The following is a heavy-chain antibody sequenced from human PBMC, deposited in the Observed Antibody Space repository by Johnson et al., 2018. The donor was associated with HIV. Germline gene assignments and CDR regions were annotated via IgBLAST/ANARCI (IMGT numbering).Heavy chain of an antibody. V-gene: IGHV3-11*04. D-gene: IGHD6-19*01. Sequence: QVQLVESGGGVVQPGRSLRLSCAASGFTFSNAWMSWIRQAPGKGLEWVSYISYSASSMFYAESLQGRFTISRDNAKNSLYLQMNYLRVEDTAVYYCARLERLGGLSRVLDMWGQGTMVTVSS. CDR2: ISYSASSM. CDR3: ARLERLGGLSRVLDM. J-gene: IGHJ3*02. CDR1: GFTFSNAW.